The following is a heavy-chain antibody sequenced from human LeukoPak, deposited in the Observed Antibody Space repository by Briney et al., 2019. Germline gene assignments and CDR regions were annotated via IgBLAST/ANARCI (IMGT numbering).Heavy chain of an antibody. CDR3: AKARGSSYTFDY. J-gene: IGHJ4*02. Sequence: SVTVSCTASGGTFSSYAINWVRQAPGQGREWMGGIIPIFATANYAQKFQDRVTITADESTSTAYMELSSLRSEDTAVYYCAKARGSSYTFDYWGQGTLVTFSS. D-gene: IGHD3-10*01. CDR2: IIPIFATA. CDR1: GGTFSSYA. V-gene: IGHV1-69*13.